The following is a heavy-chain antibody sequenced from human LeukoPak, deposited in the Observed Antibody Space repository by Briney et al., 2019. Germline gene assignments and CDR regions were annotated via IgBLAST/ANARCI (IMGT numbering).Heavy chain of an antibody. CDR2: ISYDGSNK. Sequence: GGSLRLSCAASGFTFSNYAMHWVRQAPGKGLEWVALISYDGSNKYYADSVKGRFTISRDNSKNTLSLQMNSLRAEDTALYYCARGRGVINYWGQGTLVTVSS. D-gene: IGHD3-10*01. CDR3: ARGRGVINY. J-gene: IGHJ4*02. V-gene: IGHV3-30-3*01. CDR1: GFTFSNYA.